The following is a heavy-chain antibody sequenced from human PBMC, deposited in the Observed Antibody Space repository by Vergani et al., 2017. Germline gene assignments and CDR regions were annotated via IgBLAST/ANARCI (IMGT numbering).Heavy chain of an antibody. J-gene: IGHJ4*02. V-gene: IGHV3-48*02. CDR3: ARVYRGGSYSFDY. Sequence: EVQLVESGGGLVQPGGSLRLSCAASGFTFSSYSMNWVRQAPGKGLEWVSYISSSSSTIYYADSVKGRFTISRDNAKNSLYLQMNSLRDEDTAVYYCARVYRGGSYSFDYWGQGTLDTVSS. CDR2: ISSSSSTI. D-gene: IGHD1-26*01. CDR1: GFTFSSYS.